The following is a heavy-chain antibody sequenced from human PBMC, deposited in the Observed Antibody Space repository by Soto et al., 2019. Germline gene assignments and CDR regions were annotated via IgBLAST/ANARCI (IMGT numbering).Heavy chain of an antibody. CDR1: GCAFSSYS. CDR3: AKDPFDCTNGVCYRRDYFDY. V-gene: IGHV3-23*01. Sequence: GGSLRLSCAASGCAFSSYSMSWVRQAPGKGLEWVSAISGSGGSTYYADSVKGRFTISRDNSKNTLYLQMNSLRAEDTAVYYCAKDPFDCTNGVCYRRDYFDYWGQGTLVTVSS. J-gene: IGHJ4*02. CDR2: ISGSGGST. D-gene: IGHD2-8*01.